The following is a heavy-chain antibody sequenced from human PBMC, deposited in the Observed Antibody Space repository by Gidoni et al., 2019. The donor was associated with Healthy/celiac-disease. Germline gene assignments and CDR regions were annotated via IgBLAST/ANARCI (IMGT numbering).Heavy chain of an antibody. D-gene: IGHD2-15*01. V-gene: IGHV4-34*01. CDR2: INHSGST. CDR1: GGSFSGYY. Sequence: QVQLQQWGAGLLKPSETLSLTCAVYGGSFSGYYGSWIRQPPGKGLEWIGEINHSGSTNYNPSLKSRVTISVDTSKNQFSLKLSSVTAADTAVYYCARGAFGTVAATLFFDYWGQGTLVTVSS. CDR3: ARGAFGTVAATLFFDY. J-gene: IGHJ4*02.